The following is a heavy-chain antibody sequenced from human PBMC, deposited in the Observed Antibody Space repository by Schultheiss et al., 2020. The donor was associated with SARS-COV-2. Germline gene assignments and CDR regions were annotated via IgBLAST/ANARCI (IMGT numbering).Heavy chain of an antibody. CDR1: GYSISSGYY. V-gene: IGHV4-38-2*01. CDR2: IYYSGST. J-gene: IGHJ3*02. CDR3: ARVGEGSFDI. Sequence: SETLSLTCAVSGYSISSGYYWGWIRQPPGQGLEWIGYIYYSGSTNYNPSLKSRVTMSVDTSKNQFSLKLSSVTAADTAVYYCARVGEGSFDIWGQGTMVTVSS. D-gene: IGHD4-17*01.